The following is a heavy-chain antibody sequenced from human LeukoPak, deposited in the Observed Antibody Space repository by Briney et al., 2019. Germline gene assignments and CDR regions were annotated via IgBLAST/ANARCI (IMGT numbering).Heavy chain of an antibody. Sequence: GASVKVSCKASGYTFTSYGISWVRQAPGQGLEWMGWISAYNGNTNYAQKLQGRVTMTTDTSTSTAYMEMRSLRSDDTAVYYCARVHYSDILTGYKKGWAFDIWGQGKMVTVSP. CDR2: ISAYNGNT. J-gene: IGHJ3*02. CDR1: GYTFTSYG. D-gene: IGHD3-9*01. V-gene: IGHV1-18*01. CDR3: ARVHYSDILTGYKKGWAFDI.